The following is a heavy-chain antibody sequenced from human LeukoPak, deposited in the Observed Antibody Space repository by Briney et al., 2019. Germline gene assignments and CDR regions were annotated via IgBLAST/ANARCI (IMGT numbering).Heavy chain of an antibody. Sequence: ASVKVPCKASGYTFTSYYMHWLRQAPGQGLEWMGWINPNSGGTNYAQKFQGRVTMTRDTSISTAYMELSRLRSDDTAVYYCARDSRNWSRFFTWGQGTLVTVSS. CDR1: GYTFTSYY. CDR3: ARDSRNWSRFFT. CDR2: INPNSGGT. V-gene: IGHV1-2*02. D-gene: IGHD1-1*01. J-gene: IGHJ4*02.